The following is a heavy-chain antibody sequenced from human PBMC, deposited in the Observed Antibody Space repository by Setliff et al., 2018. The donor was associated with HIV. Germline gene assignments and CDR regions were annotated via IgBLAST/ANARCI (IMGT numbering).Heavy chain of an antibody. Sequence: ASVKVSCKTSGYTFTAYYIHWVRQAPGQGLEWMGWINSNNGGTKYAQNFQGRVTMTRETSITTAYMELSSLISDDTDVYYCAREERYYDGKGALDYCVQGMLVTASS. CDR3: AREERYYDGKGALDY. V-gene: IGHV1-2*02. J-gene: IGHJ4*02. D-gene: IGHD3-22*01. CDR1: GYTFTAYY. CDR2: INSNNGGT.